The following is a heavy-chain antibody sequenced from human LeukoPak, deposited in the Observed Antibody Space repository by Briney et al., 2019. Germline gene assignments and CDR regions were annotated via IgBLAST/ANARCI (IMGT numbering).Heavy chain of an antibody. CDR2: INHSGST. V-gene: IGHV4-34*01. D-gene: IGHD2/OR15-2a*01. J-gene: IGHJ4*02. CDR1: GGSFSGYY. Sequence: SETLSLTCAVYGGSFSGYYWSWIRQPPGKGLEWIGEINHSGSTNYNPSLKSRVTISVDTSKNQFSLKLSSVTAADTAVYYCARAFLRVSGFDYWGQGTLVTVSS. CDR3: ARAFLRVSGFDY.